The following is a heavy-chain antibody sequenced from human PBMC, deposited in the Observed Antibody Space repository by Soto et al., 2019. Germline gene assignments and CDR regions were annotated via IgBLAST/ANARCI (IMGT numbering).Heavy chain of an antibody. J-gene: IGHJ4*02. CDR2: VYYRGST. Sequence: HVQLQESGPGLVKTSETLSLPCTVSGGAISSYYWSWILQPPGTGLECIGYVYYRGSTNYNPSLKSRVTISVDTSKNRFSLRLNSMPAADTAVYYCARHNYGSGSTYCDYWGQGTLVTVSS. D-gene: IGHD3-10*01. V-gene: IGHV4-59*08. CDR1: GGAISSYY. CDR3: ARHNYGSGSTYCDY.